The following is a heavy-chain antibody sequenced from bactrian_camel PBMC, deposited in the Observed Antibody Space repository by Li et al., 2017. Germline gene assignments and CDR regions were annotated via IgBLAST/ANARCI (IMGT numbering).Heavy chain of an antibody. Sequence: DVQLVESGGGLVQPGGSLRLSCTASGVTFDDSGMGWYRQAPGDGCELVSSIRSDGSTYYADSVKGRFTVSQDKAKNTVYLQMDSLKPEDTAVYYCATDLLPYALGICTALGGYWGQGTQVTVS. V-gene: IGHV3-1*01. D-gene: IGHD2*01. CDR1: GVTFDDSG. J-gene: IGHJ6*01. CDR3: ATDLLPYALGICTALGGY. CDR2: IRSDGST.